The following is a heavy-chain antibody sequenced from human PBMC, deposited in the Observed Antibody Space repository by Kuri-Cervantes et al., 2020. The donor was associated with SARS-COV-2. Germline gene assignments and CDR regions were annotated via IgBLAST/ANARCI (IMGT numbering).Heavy chain of an antibody. CDR2: IYSGGST. J-gene: IGHJ6*03. CDR1: GFTVSSNY. D-gene: IGHD2-2*01. V-gene: IGHV3-53*01. CDR3: TRKPGRYCSSTSCYPFYYYMDV. Sequence: GESLKISCAASGFTVSSNYMSWVRQAPGKGLEWVSVIYSGGSTYYADSVKGRFTISRDNSKNTLYLQMNSLRAEDTAVYYCTRKPGRYCSSTSCYPFYYYMDVWGKGTTVTVSS.